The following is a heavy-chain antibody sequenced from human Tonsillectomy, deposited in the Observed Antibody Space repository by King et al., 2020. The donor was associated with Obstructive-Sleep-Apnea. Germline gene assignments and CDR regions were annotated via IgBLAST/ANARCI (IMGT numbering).Heavy chain of an antibody. CDR1: GFTFSSYA. V-gene: IGHV3-23*04. CDR2: ISGSGGST. J-gene: IGHJ4*02. Sequence: VQLVESGGGLVQPGGSLRLSCAASGFTFSSYAMSWVRQAPGKGLEWVSAISGSGGSTYYADSVKGRFTISRDNSKNTLYLQMNSLRAEDTAVYYCAKSVIRITMIVGGFDYWGQGTLVTVSS. D-gene: IGHD3-22*01. CDR3: AKSVIRITMIVGGFDY.